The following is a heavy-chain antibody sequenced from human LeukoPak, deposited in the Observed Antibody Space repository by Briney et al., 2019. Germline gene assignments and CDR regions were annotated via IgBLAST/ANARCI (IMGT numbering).Heavy chain of an antibody. Sequence: GGSLRLSCAASGFTFSSYAMNWVRQAPGKGLEWVSTISGSGGNTYYADSVKGRFTISRDNPKNTLYLQMNSLRAEDTAVYYCARVPDIVATSCDYWGQGTLVTVSS. D-gene: IGHD5-12*01. V-gene: IGHV3-23*01. CDR3: ARVPDIVATSCDY. CDR2: ISGSGGNT. CDR1: GFTFSSYA. J-gene: IGHJ4*02.